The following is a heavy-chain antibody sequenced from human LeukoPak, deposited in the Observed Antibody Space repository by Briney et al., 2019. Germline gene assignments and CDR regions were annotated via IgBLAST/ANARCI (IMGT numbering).Heavy chain of an antibody. CDR2: IYYSGST. Sequence: SETLSLTCTVSGGSISSSSYYWGWIRQPPGKGLKWIGSIYYSGSTYYNPSLKSRVTISVDTSKNQFSLKLSSVTAADTAVYYCARDRGSGSSDFYFWGPGILVTVSS. CDR1: GGSISSSSYY. J-gene: IGHJ4*02. V-gene: IGHV4-39*07. D-gene: IGHD3-10*01. CDR3: ARDRGSGSSDFYF.